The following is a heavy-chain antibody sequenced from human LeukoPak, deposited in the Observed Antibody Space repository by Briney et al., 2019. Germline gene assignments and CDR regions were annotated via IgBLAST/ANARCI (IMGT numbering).Heavy chain of an antibody. CDR2: IYYSGST. CDR3: ARHIFSDYGSGSYYINWFDP. CDR1: GGSISSSSYS. D-gene: IGHD3-10*01. V-gene: IGHV4-39*01. Sequence: SSETLSLTCTVSGGSISSSSYSWGWIRQPPGKGLEWIGSIYYSGSTYYNPSLKSRVTISVDTSKNQFSLKLSSVTAADTAVYYCARHIFSDYGSGSYYINWFDPWGQGTLVTVSS. J-gene: IGHJ5*02.